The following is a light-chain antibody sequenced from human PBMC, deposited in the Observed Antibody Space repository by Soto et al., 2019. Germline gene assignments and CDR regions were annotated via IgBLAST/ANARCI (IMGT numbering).Light chain of an antibody. J-gene: IGLJ3*02. Sequence: QPVLTQPPSVSGAPGQRVTISCTGSTSNIGADYDVHWYQQLPGTAPKLLIFVNTNRPSGVPDRFSGSKSDTSASLAITGLQADDEGDYYCQSYDSSLSGWVFGGGTKLTVL. CDR3: QSYDSSLSGWV. CDR1: TSNIGADYD. V-gene: IGLV1-40*01. CDR2: VNT.